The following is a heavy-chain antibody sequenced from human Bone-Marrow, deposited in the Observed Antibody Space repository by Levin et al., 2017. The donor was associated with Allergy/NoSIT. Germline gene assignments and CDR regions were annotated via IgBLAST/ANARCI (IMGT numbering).Heavy chain of an antibody. Sequence: ASETLSLTCAVNGESFSGYFWTWIRQSPGGGLEWIGQINSNGITTYNPSLERRVILSVDPTKKQFSLKLNYLTAADTAVYFCARGGEVPSQYYLDYWGQGTLVTVS. CDR2: INSNGIT. J-gene: IGHJ4*02. V-gene: IGHV4-34*01. CDR3: ARGGEVPSQYYLDY. D-gene: IGHD1-1*01. CDR1: GESFSGYF.